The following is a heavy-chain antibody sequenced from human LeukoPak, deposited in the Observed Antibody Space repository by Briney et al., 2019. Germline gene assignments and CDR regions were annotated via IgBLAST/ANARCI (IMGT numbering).Heavy chain of an antibody. Sequence: PSDTLSLTCAVSGYSISSSNWWGWIRQPPGKGGEWIVYIYYSGSTYYNPSLKSRVTMSVDTSKNQFSLKLSSVTAVDTAVYYCTSYDTRGRWFDPWGQGTLVTVSS. D-gene: IGHD3-22*01. CDR2: IYYSGST. V-gene: IGHV4-28*01. CDR3: TSYDTRGRWFDP. J-gene: IGHJ5*02. CDR1: GYSISSSNW.